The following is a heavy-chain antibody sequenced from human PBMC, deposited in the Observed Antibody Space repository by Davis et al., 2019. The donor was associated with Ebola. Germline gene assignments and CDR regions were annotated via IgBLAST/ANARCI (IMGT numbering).Heavy chain of an antibody. Sequence: PGGSLRLSCAASGFTFSSYAMSWVRQAPGKGLEWVSVIYSGGSTYYADSVKGRFTISRDNSKNTLYLQMNSLRAEDTAVYYCARMIAAAGLIYYYYGMDVWGQGTTVTVSS. CDR1: GFTFSSYA. D-gene: IGHD6-13*01. CDR2: IYSGGST. J-gene: IGHJ6*02. V-gene: IGHV3-66*01. CDR3: ARMIAAAGLIYYYYGMDV.